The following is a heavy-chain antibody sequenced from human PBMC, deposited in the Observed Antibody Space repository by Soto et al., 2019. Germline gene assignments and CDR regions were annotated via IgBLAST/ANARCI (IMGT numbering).Heavy chain of an antibody. V-gene: IGHV1-2*04. Sequence: QVRLVQSGAEVKEPGASLKVSCKASGYTFTDYYMHWVRQAPGQGLEWMGWINPNSGGTNYAQNFQGWVTMTRDTSINTAYMELNRLKSDDTAVYYCGRGPRGSGLYKSDYWGQGTQVTVSS. CDR3: GRGPRGSGLYKSDY. J-gene: IGHJ4*02. CDR2: INPNSGGT. CDR1: GYTFTDYY. D-gene: IGHD6-19*01.